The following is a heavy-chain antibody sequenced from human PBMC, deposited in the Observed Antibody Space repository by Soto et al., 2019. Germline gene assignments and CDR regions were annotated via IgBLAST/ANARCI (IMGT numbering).Heavy chain of an antibody. CDR2: INDNGGST. D-gene: IGHD3-10*01. CDR1: GVTFRNNV. V-gene: IGHV3-23*04. CDR3: AKEFYGAARGGMDL. Sequence: EVQLVESGGGLVQPGGSLRLSCAASGVTFRNNVMNWVRQAPGKRLEWVSAINDNGGSTYYADAVKGRCTISRDNSNNTLYLQMNSLRAEDTAVYYCAKEFYGAARGGMDLWGQGTTVTVSS. J-gene: IGHJ6*02.